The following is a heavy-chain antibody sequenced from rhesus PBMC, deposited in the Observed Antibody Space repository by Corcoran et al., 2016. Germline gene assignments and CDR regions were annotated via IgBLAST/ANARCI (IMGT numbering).Heavy chain of an antibody. CDR2: NSGSGGST. CDR1: GGSISSNL. V-gene: IGHV4-173*01. J-gene: IGHJ4*01. D-gene: IGHD1-20*01. CDR3: ARGQRKLEQRLCGY. Sequence: QLQLQESGPGLVKPSETLSLTCAASGGSISSNLWSWIRQPPGKGLEWIGRNSGSGGSTDSNPSRKCRGTIAADTSKNQFSLKLGSVTAADAAVYYCARGQRKLEQRLCGYWGQGVRVTVSS.